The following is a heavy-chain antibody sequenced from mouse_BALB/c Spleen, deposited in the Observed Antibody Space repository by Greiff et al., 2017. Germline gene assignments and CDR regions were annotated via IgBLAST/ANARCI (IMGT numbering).Heavy chain of an antibody. D-gene: IGHD2-2*01. Sequence: EVKLMESGGGLVQPGGSRKLSCAASGFTFSSFGMHWVRQAPEKGLEWVAYISSGSSTIYYADTVKGRFTISRDNPKNTLFLQMTSLRSEDTAMYYRARSGGLRRGAMDYWGQGTSVTVSS. CDR3: ARSGGLRRGAMDY. V-gene: IGHV5-17*02. CDR2: ISSGSSTI. J-gene: IGHJ4*01. CDR1: GFTFSSFG.